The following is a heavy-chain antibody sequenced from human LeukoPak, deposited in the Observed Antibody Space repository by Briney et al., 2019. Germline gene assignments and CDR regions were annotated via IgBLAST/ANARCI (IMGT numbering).Heavy chain of an antibody. CDR1: GGSINTYY. V-gene: IGHV4-59*08. Sequence: SETLSLTCSVSGGSINTYYWSWIWQSPGKALEWIGNIDNSGGNTDYNPSLKSRVTISVDTSKNQFSLKLSSVTAADTAVYYCARRYGMATISWFDPWGRGTLVTVSS. J-gene: IGHJ5*02. CDR3: ARRYGMATISWFDP. CDR2: IDNSGGNT. D-gene: IGHD5-24*01.